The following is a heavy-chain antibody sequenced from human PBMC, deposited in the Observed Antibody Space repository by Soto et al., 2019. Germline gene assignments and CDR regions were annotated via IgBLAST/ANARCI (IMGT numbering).Heavy chain of an antibody. CDR1: GGSISSYY. D-gene: IGHD3-3*01. CDR2: IYYSGST. J-gene: IGHJ4*02. Sequence: SETLSLTCTVSGGSISSYYWSWIRQPPGKGLEWIGYIYYSGSTNYNPSLKSRVTISVDTSKNQFSLKLSSVTAADTAVYYCARVGYDFWSGYYTVDYWGQGTLVTSPQ. V-gene: IGHV4-59*01. CDR3: ARVGYDFWSGYYTVDY.